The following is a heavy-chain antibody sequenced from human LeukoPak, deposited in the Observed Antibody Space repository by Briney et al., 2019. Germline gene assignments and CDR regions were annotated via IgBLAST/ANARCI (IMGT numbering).Heavy chain of an antibody. V-gene: IGHV1-46*01. D-gene: IGHD3-22*01. CDR1: GYTLTSYY. J-gene: IGHJ1*01. CDR2: INPSGGST. Sequence: ASVKVSCKASGYTLTSYYMHWVRQAPGQGLEWMGIINPSGGSTSYAQKFQGRVTMTRDTSTSTVYMELSSLRSEDTAVYYCVSPLYYYDSSGPFQHWGQGTLVTVSS. CDR3: VSPLYYYDSSGPFQH.